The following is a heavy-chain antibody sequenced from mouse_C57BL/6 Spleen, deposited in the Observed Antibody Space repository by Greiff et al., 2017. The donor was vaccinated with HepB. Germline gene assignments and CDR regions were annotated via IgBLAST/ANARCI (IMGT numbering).Heavy chain of an antibody. CDR1: GYTFTSYW. CDR3: ARATGYGNFFDY. J-gene: IGHJ2*01. Sequence: QVQLKQPGAELVKPGASVKMSCKASGYTFTSYWITWVKQRPGQGLEWIGDIYPGSGSTNYNEKFKSKATLNVDTSSSTAYMQLSSLTSEDSAVYYCARATGYGNFFDYWGQGTTLTVSS. CDR2: IYPGSGST. D-gene: IGHD2-10*02. V-gene: IGHV1-55*01.